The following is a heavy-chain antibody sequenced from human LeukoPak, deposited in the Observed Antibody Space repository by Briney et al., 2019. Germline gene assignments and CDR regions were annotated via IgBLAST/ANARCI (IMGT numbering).Heavy chain of an antibody. CDR3: ARAGAYYDSSGYGGYWFDP. CDR2: IIPIFGTA. CDR1: GGTFSSYA. V-gene: IGHV1-69*06. J-gene: IGHJ5*02. Sequence: SVKVSCKASGGTFSSYAISWVRQAPGQGLEWMGGIIPIFGTANYAQKFQGRVTITADKSTSTAYMELSSLRSEDTAVYYCARAGAYYDSSGYGGYWFDPWGQGTLVTVSS. D-gene: IGHD3-22*01.